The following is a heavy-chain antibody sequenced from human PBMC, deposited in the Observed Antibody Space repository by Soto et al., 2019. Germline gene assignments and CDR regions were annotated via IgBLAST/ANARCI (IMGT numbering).Heavy chain of an antibody. CDR1: GYTFTSYG. CDR3: ASSLLVGYGLEGESD. Sequence: QVQLVQSGAEVKKPGASVKVSCKASGYTFTSYGISWVRQAPGQGLEWMGWISAYNGDTNYAQKLQGRVTMNTDTSTSTAYMELRSLRSDDTAVYYCASSLLVGYGLEGESDWGQGTLVTVSS. J-gene: IGHJ4*02. V-gene: IGHV1-18*01. D-gene: IGHD5-18*01. CDR2: ISAYNGDT.